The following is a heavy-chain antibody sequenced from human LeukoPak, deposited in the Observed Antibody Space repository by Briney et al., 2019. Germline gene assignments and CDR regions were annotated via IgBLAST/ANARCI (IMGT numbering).Heavy chain of an antibody. Sequence: GGSLRLSCAASGITFRNAWMDWVRQAPGKGLEWVSSISSSSSYIYYADSVKGRFTISRDNAKNSLYLQMNSLRAEDTAVYYCARATVLEPDYWGQGTLVTVSS. CDR2: ISSSSSYI. V-gene: IGHV3-21*01. J-gene: IGHJ4*02. D-gene: IGHD3-3*01. CDR1: GITFRNAW. CDR3: ARATVLEPDY.